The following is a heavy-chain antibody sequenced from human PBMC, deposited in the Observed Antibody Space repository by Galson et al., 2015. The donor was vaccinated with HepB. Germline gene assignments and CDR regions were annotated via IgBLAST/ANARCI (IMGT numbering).Heavy chain of an antibody. CDR3: ARDLNYMES. CDR2: IKGDGNKK. D-gene: IGHD3-10*01. Sequence: SLRLACAASEFIFSNYWMSWVRQAQGEGLEWVAKIKGDGNKKSYADSVKGRFVISRDNAKNSVYLQMNGLRAEDTAVYFCARDLNYMESWGQGTLVTVSS. J-gene: IGHJ5*02. CDR1: EFIFSNYW. V-gene: IGHV3-7*03.